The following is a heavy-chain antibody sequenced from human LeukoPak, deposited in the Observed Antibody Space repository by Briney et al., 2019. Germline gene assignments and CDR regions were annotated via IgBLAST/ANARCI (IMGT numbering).Heavy chain of an antibody. D-gene: IGHD6-13*01. CDR3: GTFGPVQQQLVRGYYYGMDV. J-gene: IGHJ6*02. CDR2: ISSSSSYI. CDR1: GFTFSSYS. V-gene: IGHV3-21*01. Sequence: GGSLRLSCAASGFTFSSYSMNWVRQAPGKGLEWVSSISSSSSYIYYADSVKGRFTISRDNAKNSLYMQMNSLRAEDTAVYYRGTFGPVQQQLVRGYYYGMDVWGQGTTVTVSS.